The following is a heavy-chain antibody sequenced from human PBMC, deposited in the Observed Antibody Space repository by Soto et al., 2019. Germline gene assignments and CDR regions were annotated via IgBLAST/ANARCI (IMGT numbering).Heavy chain of an antibody. D-gene: IGHD6-25*01. J-gene: IGHJ5*02. CDR1: GGFITSSSHF. CDR3: AGQTFTIAAASYGRSNWFDP. CDR2: IYFTGNT. V-gene: IGHV4-39*01. Sequence: SETLSLTCTASGGFITSSSHFWGWVRQPPGKGLEWIGTIYFTGNTYYTPSLKSRLTMSIDTSKNEFSLRLNSVTAADTAVYYCAGQTFTIAAASYGRSNWFDPWGPGTLVTVSS.